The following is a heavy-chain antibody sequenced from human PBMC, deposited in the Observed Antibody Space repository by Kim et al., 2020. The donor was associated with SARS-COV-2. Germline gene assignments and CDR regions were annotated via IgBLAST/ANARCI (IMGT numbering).Heavy chain of an antibody. Sequence: GGSLRLSCAASGFTFSSYAMSWVRQAPGKGLEWVSAISGSGGSTYYADSVKGRFTISRDNSKNTLYLQMNSLRAEDTAVYYCAKALYYDILTGYQPFDYWGQGTLVTVSS. J-gene: IGHJ4*02. V-gene: IGHV3-23*01. CDR1: GFTFSSYA. CDR2: ISGSGGST. D-gene: IGHD3-9*01. CDR3: AKALYYDILTGYQPFDY.